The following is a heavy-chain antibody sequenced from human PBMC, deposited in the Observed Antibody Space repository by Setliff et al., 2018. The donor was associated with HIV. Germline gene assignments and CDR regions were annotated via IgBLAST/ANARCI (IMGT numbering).Heavy chain of an antibody. CDR3: TRRKHDFGDYEAY. J-gene: IGHJ4*02. Sequence: PGGSLRLSCTASGFTFANYGMSWVRQAPGKGLEWIASIRSKAYGETTDYAASVKDRFTISRDDSKNIAYLQMNSLKTEDTAVYYCTRRKHDFGDYEAYWGQGTLVTVSS. CDR2: IRSKAYGETT. D-gene: IGHD4-17*01. V-gene: IGHV3-49*04. CDR1: GFTFANYG.